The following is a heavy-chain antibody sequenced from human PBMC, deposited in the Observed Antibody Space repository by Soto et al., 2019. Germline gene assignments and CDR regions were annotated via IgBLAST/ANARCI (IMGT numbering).Heavy chain of an antibody. J-gene: IGHJ1*01. CDR1: GYTLTSYG. D-gene: IGHD3-22*01. Sequence: XSVKVSCKASGYTLTSYGISWVRQYPGQGLEWMGWISAYNGNTNYAQKLQGRVTMTTDTSTSTAYMELRSLRSDDTAVYYCARDHSNYDSSDFQHCGQRTLVTVSS. V-gene: IGHV1-18*01. CDR3: ARDHSNYDSSDFQH. CDR2: ISAYNGNT.